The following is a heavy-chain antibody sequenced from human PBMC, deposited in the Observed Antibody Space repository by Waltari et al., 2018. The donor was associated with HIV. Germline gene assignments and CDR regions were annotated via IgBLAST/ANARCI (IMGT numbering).Heavy chain of an antibody. Sequence: QVQLVESGGGVVQPGRSLRLSCAADGFTFRNFGFHWVRQGPGKVLELVAFIWYDGSNVFFSDSVKGRFSISRDNSKNTVYLQMNSLRVDDTAVYYCARDFGGTYGPYYFDFWGQGARVTVSS. CDR3: ARDFGGTYGPYYFDF. CDR1: GFTFRNFG. J-gene: IGHJ4*02. V-gene: IGHV3-33*01. D-gene: IGHD1-7*01. CDR2: IWYDGSNV.